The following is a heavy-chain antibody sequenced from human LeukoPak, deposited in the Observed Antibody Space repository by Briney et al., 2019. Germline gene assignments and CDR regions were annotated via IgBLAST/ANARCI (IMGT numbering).Heavy chain of an antibody. V-gene: IGHV1-2*02. J-gene: IGHJ4*02. D-gene: IGHD4-23*01. Sequence: ASVKVSCKASGYTFTGYYMHWVRQAPGQGLEWMGWINPNSGGTYYAQKFQGRVTMTSDTSISTAYMELSRLRSDNTAVYYCARDLCGGTSATFDYWGQGTLVTVSS. CDR1: GYTFTGYY. CDR3: ARDLCGGTSATFDY. CDR2: INPNSGGT.